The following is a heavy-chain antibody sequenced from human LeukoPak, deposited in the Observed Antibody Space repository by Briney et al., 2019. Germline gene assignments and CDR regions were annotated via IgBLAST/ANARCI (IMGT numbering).Heavy chain of an antibody. CDR3: AKSQFGGVFDGFDI. J-gene: IGHJ3*02. CDR1: GFTFSSYS. D-gene: IGHD3-16*01. V-gene: IGHV3-21*01. Sequence: GGSLRLSCAAFGFTFSSYSMNWVRQAPGKGLEWVSSISSSNSYTYYTDSVRGRFTISRDNAKNSLYLQMNSLRAEDTAVYYCAKSQFGGVFDGFDIWGQGTMVTVSS. CDR2: ISSSNSYT.